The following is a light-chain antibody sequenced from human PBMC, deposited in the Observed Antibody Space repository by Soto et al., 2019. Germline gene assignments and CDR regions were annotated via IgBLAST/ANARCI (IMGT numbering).Light chain of an antibody. V-gene: IGLV2-14*01. J-gene: IGLJ1*01. CDR2: EVT. CDR3: SSYTGSSTLYV. CDR1: SSDVGTYNY. Sequence: QSVLTQPASVSGSPGQSITISCTGTSSDVGTYNYVSWYQQHPGKAPKVMIYEVTYRPSGVSNRFSGSKSGNTASLTISGLQAEDEAEYYCSSYTGSSTLYVFGTGTMVTVL.